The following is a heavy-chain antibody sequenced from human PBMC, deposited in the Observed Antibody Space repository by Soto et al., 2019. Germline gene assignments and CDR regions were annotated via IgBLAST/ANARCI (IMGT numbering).Heavy chain of an antibody. J-gene: IGHJ4*02. CDR2: ISSSSGTI. CDR3: ATGTIVWAKGSEY. CDR1: GFAFNIYS. D-gene: IGHD1-26*01. V-gene: IGHV3-21*01. Sequence: EVQLVESGGGLVKPGGSLRLSCAASGFAFNIYSMTWVRQAPWNGLEWVSSISSSSGTIYYADSVKGRFTISRDNANKSLYLQMNSLSAEDTTSYFCATGTIVWAKGSEYWGQGTLVTVSS.